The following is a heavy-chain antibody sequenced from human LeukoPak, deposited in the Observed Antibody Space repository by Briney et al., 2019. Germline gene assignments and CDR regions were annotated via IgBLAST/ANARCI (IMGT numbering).Heavy chain of an antibody. J-gene: IGHJ3*01. CDR3: ARDGRTSVTIAFDV. V-gene: IGHV4-59*01. CDR2: IDYNGST. CDR1: GGSISTYY. D-gene: IGHD4-17*01. Sequence: PSETLSLTCTVSGGSISTYYWNWIRQPPGKGLEWIGYIDYNGSTNYNPSLKSRVTISLDTSKNQFSLKLRSVTAADTAVYFCARDGRTSVTIAFDVWGQGTIVTVSS.